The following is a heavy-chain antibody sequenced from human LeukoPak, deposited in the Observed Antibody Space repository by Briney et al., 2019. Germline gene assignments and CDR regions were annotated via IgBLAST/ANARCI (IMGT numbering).Heavy chain of an antibody. V-gene: IGHV3-53*01. Sequence: GGSLRLSCAASGFTVSSNYMSWVRQASGKGLEWVPILYSGGSAYYADSVKGRFTISRDNSKNTLYLQMNSLRVEDTAVYYCARTTVESGRYYAFDIWGQGTMVSVSS. CDR3: ARTTVESGRYYAFDI. CDR1: GFTVSSNY. J-gene: IGHJ3*02. CDR2: LYSGGSA. D-gene: IGHD4-23*01.